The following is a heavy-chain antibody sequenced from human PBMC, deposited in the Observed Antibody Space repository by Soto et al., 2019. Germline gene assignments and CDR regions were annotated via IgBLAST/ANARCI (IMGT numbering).Heavy chain of an antibody. V-gene: IGHV3-30*18. Sequence: GGSLRLSCAASGFTFSSYGMHWVRQAPGKGLEWVAVIPYDGSNKYYADSVTGRFTISRDNSKNTLYMQMNSLRAEDTAVYYCAKDKNYYDSSGFDYWGQGTLVTVSS. CDR2: IPYDGSNK. CDR1: GFTFSSYG. D-gene: IGHD3-22*01. CDR3: AKDKNYYDSSGFDY. J-gene: IGHJ4*02.